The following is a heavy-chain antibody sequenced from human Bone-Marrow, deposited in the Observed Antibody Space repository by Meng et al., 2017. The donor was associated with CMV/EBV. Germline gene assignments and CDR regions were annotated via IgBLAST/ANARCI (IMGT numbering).Heavy chain of an antibody. Sequence: SETLSLTCTVSGGSISSSSYYWGWIRQPPGKGLEWIGSIYYSGSTYYNPSLKSRVTISVDTSKNQFSLKLSSVTAADTAVYFCAIVSPGEYYSDSNGYYYFDYWGQGALVTVSS. CDR2: IYYSGST. D-gene: IGHD3-22*01. CDR1: GGSISSSSYY. J-gene: IGHJ4*02. V-gene: IGHV4-39*07. CDR3: AIVSPGEYYSDSNGYYYFDY.